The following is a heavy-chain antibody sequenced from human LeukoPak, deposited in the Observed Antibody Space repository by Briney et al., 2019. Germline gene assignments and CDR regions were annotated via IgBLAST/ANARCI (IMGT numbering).Heavy chain of an antibody. CDR2: ISGSGGST. D-gene: IGHD2-2*01. CDR3: AKYCSSTSCQDY. CDR1: GFTFSSYA. Sequence: GGSLRLSCAASGFTFSSYAMSWVRQAPGKGLEWVSAISGSGGSTYYADSVRGRFTISRDNSKNTLYLQMNSLRAEDTAVYYCAKYCSSTSCQDYWGQGTLVTVSS. J-gene: IGHJ4*02. V-gene: IGHV3-23*01.